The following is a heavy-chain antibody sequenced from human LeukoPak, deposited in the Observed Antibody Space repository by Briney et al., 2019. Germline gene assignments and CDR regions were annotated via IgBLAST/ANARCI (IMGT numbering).Heavy chain of an antibody. D-gene: IGHD3-10*01. CDR2: INHSGST. CDR3: ARGSAMVRGVIITRLDY. Sequence: PSETLSLTCAVSGGSISSGGYSWSWIRQPPGKGLEWIGEINHSGSTNYNPSLKSRVTISVDTSKNQFSLKLSSVTAADTAVYYCARGSAMVRGVIITRLDYWGQGTLVTVSS. CDR1: GGSISSGGYS. V-gene: IGHV4-34*01. J-gene: IGHJ4*02.